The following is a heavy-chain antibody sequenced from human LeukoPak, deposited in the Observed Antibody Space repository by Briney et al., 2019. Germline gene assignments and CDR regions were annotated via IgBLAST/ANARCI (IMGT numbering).Heavy chain of an antibody. CDR2: ISSYNGNT. V-gene: IGHV1-18*01. CDR3: ARGDYGDY. CDR1: GYTFTTYG. J-gene: IGHJ4*02. Sequence: ASVEVSCKASGYTFTTYGISWVRQAPGQGLEWMGWISSYNGNTNYAQKLPGRVTMTTDTSTSTAYMELRSLISDDTAVYYCARGDYGDYWGQGTLVTVSS.